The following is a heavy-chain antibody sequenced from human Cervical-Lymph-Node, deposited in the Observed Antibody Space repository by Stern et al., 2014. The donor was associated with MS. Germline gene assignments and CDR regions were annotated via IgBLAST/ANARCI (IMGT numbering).Heavy chain of an antibody. Sequence: QVQLVESGGGVVQPGRSLRLSCAASGFTFSSYVMHWVRQAPGKGLEWVAVISHDGTNKYYADSVKGRFTISRDNSKNTLYLQMNSLRAEDTAMYYCAREGVDYYDSSGTLDYWGQGTLVTVSS. CDR2: ISHDGTNK. CDR3: AREGVDYYDSSGTLDY. J-gene: IGHJ4*02. CDR1: GFTFSSYV. V-gene: IGHV3-30*04. D-gene: IGHD3-22*01.